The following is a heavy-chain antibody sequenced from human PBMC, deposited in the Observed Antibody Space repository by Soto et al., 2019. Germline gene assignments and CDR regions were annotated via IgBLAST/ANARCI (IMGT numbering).Heavy chain of an antibody. V-gene: IGHV3-30*18. CDR1: GFTFSSYG. CDR3: AKDGASVGFDY. J-gene: IGHJ4*02. D-gene: IGHD1-26*01. Sequence: GGSLRLSCAASGFTFSSYGMHWVRQAPGKGLEWVAVISYDGSNKYYADSVKGRFTISRDNSKNTLYLQMNSLRAEDTAVYYCAKDGASVGFDYWGQGTLVTVYS. CDR2: ISYDGSNK.